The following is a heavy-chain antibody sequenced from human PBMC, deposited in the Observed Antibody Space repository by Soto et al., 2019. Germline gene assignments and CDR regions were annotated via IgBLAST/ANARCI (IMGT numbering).Heavy chain of an antibody. J-gene: IGHJ3*02. Sequence: GGSMRLSCAASGFPFSSYAMSWVRQAPGKGLEWVSAISGSGGSTYYADSVKGRFTISRDNSKNTLYLQMNSLRAEDTAVYYCAKSKDYDSSGSDAFDIWGQGTMVTV. CDR1: GFPFSSYA. CDR2: ISGSGGST. D-gene: IGHD3-22*01. V-gene: IGHV3-23*01. CDR3: AKSKDYDSSGSDAFDI.